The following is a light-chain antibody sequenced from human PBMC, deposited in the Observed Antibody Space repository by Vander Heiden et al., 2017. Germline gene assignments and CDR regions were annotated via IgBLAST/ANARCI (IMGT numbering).Light chain of an antibody. CDR2: DVN. Sequence: QSALTQPRSVSGYPGQPVTISCTGTSSDIGAYNSISWYQQYPNKAPKLVISDVNQRPSGGPDRFSGSKSGTTASLTISGRQADDEADYYCSSFAGTDTYVVFGGGTKLTVL. CDR3: SSFAGTDTYVV. CDR1: SSDIGAYNS. J-gene: IGLJ2*01. V-gene: IGLV2-11*01.